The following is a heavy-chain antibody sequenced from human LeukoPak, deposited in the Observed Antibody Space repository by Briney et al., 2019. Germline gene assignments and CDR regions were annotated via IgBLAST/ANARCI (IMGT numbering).Heavy chain of an antibody. CDR3: ARDGLGYDYVWGSYRYKGGDY. J-gene: IGHJ4*02. CDR1: GYTFTSYG. Sequence: ASVKVSCKASGYTFTSYGISWVRQAPGQGLEWMGWISAYNGNTNYAQKLQGRVTMTTDTSTSTAYMELRSLRSDDTAVYYCARDGLGYDYVWGSYRYKGGDYWGQGTLVTVSS. D-gene: IGHD3-16*02. CDR2: ISAYNGNT. V-gene: IGHV1-18*01.